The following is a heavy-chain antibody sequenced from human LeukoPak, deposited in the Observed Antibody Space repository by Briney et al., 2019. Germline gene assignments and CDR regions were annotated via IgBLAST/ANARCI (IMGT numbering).Heavy chain of an antibody. CDR1: GFTFSSNA. J-gene: IGHJ4*02. CDR3: AKCAWFGDAPGGDY. V-gene: IGHV3-23*01. CDR2: INGRGDIT. Sequence: GGSLRLSCAASGFTFSSNAMSWVRQAPGKGLEWGSAINGRGDITHHADSVKGRFTISRDNSKNTLYLQMHSPGADDTAVYYCAKCAWFGDAPGGDYWGQGILVTVSS. D-gene: IGHD3-10*01.